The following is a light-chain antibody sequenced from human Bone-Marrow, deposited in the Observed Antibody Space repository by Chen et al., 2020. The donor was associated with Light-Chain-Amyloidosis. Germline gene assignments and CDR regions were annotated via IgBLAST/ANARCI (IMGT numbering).Light chain of an antibody. V-gene: IGLV3-21*02. CDR2: DDS. J-gene: IGLJ3*02. CDR3: QVWDRSSDRPV. CDR1: NIESTS. Sequence: SYVLTPPSSVSVAPGQTATLACGGNNIESTSVHWYQQTPGQAPLLVVYDDSDRPSGIPERLSASNSGNTATLTISRVEAGDEADYYCQVWDRSSDRPVFGGGTKLTVL.